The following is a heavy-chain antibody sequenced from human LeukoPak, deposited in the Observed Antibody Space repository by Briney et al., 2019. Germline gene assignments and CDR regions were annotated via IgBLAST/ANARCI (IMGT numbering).Heavy chain of an antibody. CDR1: PFTFSTYS. CDR2: IREDGSEK. CDR3: ARDLAGHYYGSGSSFDY. J-gene: IGHJ4*02. V-gene: IGHV3-7*01. Sequence: GGSLRLSCAASPFTFSTYSMNWVRQAPGKGLEWVANIREDGSEKYYVDSVKGQFTISRDNAKNSLFLQMDSLRAEDTAVYYCARDLAGHYYGSGSSFDYWGQGTLVTVSS. D-gene: IGHD3-10*01.